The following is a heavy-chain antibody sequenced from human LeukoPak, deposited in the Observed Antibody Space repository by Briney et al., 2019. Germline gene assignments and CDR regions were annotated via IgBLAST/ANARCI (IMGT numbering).Heavy chain of an antibody. CDR3: AKGDWLDY. D-gene: IGHD1-26*01. CDR2: ISWNSGSI. CDR1: GFSFDDFA. V-gene: IGHV3-9*01. Sequence: GRSLRLSCAASGFSFDDFAMHWVRQAPGRGLEWVSSISWNSGSITYADSVKGRFTISRDNAKSSLYLQMDSLRTEDTALYYCAKGDWLDYWGQGTLVTVSS. J-gene: IGHJ4*02.